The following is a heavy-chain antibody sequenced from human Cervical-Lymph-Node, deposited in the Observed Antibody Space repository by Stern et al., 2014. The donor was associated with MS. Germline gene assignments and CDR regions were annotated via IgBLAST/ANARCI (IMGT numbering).Heavy chain of an antibody. J-gene: IGHJ3*02. Sequence: EVQLVDSGGGLVQPGGSLRLSCAASGFTFSNYSMHWVRQAPGKGLEWVSTINSGSTDIYYADSVKCRFTISRDNAKNSLYLQMNSLRAEDTALYYCARDALNVRGTFDIWGQGTIVSVSS. CDR3: ARDALNVRGTFDI. CDR1: GFTFSNYS. V-gene: IGHV3-21*01. CDR2: INSGSTDI. D-gene: IGHD3-16*01.